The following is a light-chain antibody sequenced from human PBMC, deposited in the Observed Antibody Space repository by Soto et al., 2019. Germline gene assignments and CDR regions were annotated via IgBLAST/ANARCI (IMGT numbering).Light chain of an antibody. V-gene: IGKV1-8*01. CDR3: QQYYSYPQT. Sequence: IQMTQSPSSLSASVGDRVTITCQASQGISSYLAWYQQKPGKAPKLLIYAASTLQSGVPSRFSGSGSGTDFTLTISCLQSEDFATYYCQQYYSYPQTFGQGTKV. CDR1: QGISSY. CDR2: AAS. J-gene: IGKJ1*01.